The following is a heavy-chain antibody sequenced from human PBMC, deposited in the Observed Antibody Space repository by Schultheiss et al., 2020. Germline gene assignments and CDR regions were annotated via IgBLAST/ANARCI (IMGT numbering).Heavy chain of an antibody. CDR2: VYYSGST. J-gene: IGHJ6*02. CDR1: GGSIGSSSHY. Sequence: SETLSLTCTVSGGSIGSSSHYWGWIRQPPGKGLEWIGSVYYSGSTYYTPSLNSRVTISVDTSKNQLSLKLSSVTAADTAVYYCARTSSRNNGMDVWGQGTTVTVSS. V-gene: IGHV4-39*07. CDR3: ARTSSRNNGMDV.